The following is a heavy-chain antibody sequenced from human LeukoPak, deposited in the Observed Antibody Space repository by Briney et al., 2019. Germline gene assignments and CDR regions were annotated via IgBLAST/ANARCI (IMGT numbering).Heavy chain of an antibody. CDR1: GGSISSYY. CDR2: IYYSGST. J-gene: IGHJ6*03. D-gene: IGHD3-3*01. Sequence: SETLSLTCTVSGGSISSYYWSWIRQPPGKGLEWIGYIYYSGSTNYNPSLKSRVTISVDTSKNQFSLKLSPVPAAETALYYCARVPPYYDFWSGRPYYYYYYMDVWGKGTTVTVSS. V-gene: IGHV4-59*01. CDR3: ARVPPYYDFWSGRPYYYYYYMDV.